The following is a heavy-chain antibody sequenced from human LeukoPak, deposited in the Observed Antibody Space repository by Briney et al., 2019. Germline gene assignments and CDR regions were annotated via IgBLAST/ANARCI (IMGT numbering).Heavy chain of an antibody. Sequence: PGGSLRLSCVASGFTFSSYSMNWVRQAPGKGLEWVSSISSSSSYIYYADSVKGRFTISRDNAKNSLYLQMNSLRAEDTAVYYCARRHDYSNYPDYWGQGTLVTVSS. CDR2: ISSSSSYI. D-gene: IGHD4-11*01. CDR3: ARRHDYSNYPDY. V-gene: IGHV3-21*01. CDR1: GFTFSSYS. J-gene: IGHJ4*02.